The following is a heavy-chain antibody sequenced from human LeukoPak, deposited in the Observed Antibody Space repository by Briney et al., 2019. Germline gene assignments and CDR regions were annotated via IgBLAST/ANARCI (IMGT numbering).Heavy chain of an antibody. CDR3: AKIIAVAGHASFDY. CDR2: ISGSGGST. CDR1: GFTFSSYA. Sequence: PGGSLRLSCAASGFTFSSYAMSWVRQAPGKGLEWVSAISGSGGSTYYAHSVKGRFTISRDNSKNTLYLQMNSLRAEDTAVYYCAKIIAVAGHASFDYWGQGTLVTVSS. J-gene: IGHJ4*02. V-gene: IGHV3-23*01. D-gene: IGHD6-19*01.